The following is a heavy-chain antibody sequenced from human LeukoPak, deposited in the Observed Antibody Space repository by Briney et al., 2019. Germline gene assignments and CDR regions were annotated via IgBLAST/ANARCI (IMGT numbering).Heavy chain of an antibody. CDR3: ARDSSTSSLADP. Sequence: GASVKVSCKASGYIFSNYYLHWVRQAPGQGLEWMGIIHPSSGSTSYAQKFEGRVTLTRDTSTSTVYMELISLRSEDTAVYYCARDSSTSSLADPWGQGTLVTVSS. CDR1: GYIFSNYY. V-gene: IGHV1-46*01. D-gene: IGHD2-2*01. CDR2: IHPSSGST. J-gene: IGHJ5*02.